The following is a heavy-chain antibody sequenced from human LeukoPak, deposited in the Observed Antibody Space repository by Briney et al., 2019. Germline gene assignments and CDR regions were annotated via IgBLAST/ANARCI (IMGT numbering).Heavy chain of an antibody. CDR3: ARQRDSSGWSWFDP. CDR2: IYYSGST. V-gene: IGHV4-59*08. Sequence: SETLSLTCTVSGGSITTFYWSWIRQPPGKGLEWIGHIYYSGSTNYSPSLKSRVTISVDTSKNQFSLKLSSVTAADTAVYYCARQRDSSGWSWFDPWGQGTLVTVSS. D-gene: IGHD6-13*01. CDR1: GGSITTFY. J-gene: IGHJ5*02.